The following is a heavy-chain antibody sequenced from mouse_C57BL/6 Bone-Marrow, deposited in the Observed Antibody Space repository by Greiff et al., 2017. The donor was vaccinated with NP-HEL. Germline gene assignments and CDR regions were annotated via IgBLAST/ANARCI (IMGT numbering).Heavy chain of an antibody. Sequence: QVQLKESGAELARPGASVKLSCKASGYTFTSYGISWVKQRTGQGLEWIGEIYPRSGNTYYNEKFKGKATLTADKSSSTAYMELRSLTSEDSAVYFCAREIPGTTWFAYWGQGTLVTVSA. D-gene: IGHD4-1*01. CDR1: GYTFTSYG. CDR2: IYPRSGNT. V-gene: IGHV1-81*01. J-gene: IGHJ3*01. CDR3: AREIPGTTWFAY.